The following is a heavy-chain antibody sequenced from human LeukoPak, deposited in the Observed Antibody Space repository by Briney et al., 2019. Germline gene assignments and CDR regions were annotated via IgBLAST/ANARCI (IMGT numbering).Heavy chain of an antibody. J-gene: IGHJ4*02. CDR1: GDAISSYY. Sequence: SETLSLTCTVSGDAISSYYWSWIRQSPGKGLEWIAYIHYSGSTNYNPSLMSRLTISVDTSKNLFSLKLNSVTTADTAVYYCAAAGAYNYRLAYWGQGTLVTVSS. V-gene: IGHV4-59*01. CDR3: AAAGAYNYRLAY. D-gene: IGHD5-24*01. CDR2: IHYSGST.